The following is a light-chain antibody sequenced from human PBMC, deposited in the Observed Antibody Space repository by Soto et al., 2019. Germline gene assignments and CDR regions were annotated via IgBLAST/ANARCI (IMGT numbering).Light chain of an antibody. CDR1: SSNIGSSN. J-gene: IGLJ3*02. CDR3: AAWYDSLNGWV. V-gene: IGLV1-44*01. CDR2: SDN. Sequence: QSVLTQPPSASGTHGQRVTISCSGSSSNIGSSNVNWYQQLPGTAPKLLLFSDNQRPSGVPERFSGSKSGTSASLAIRGLQSEDEADYYCAAWYDSLNGWVFGGGTKLTVL.